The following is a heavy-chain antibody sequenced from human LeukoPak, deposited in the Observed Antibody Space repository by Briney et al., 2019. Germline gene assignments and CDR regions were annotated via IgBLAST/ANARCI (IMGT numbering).Heavy chain of an antibody. D-gene: IGHD3-22*01. CDR3: ARDSYDSINY. CDR2: ISDGSSTI. CDR1: GFTFSNYN. J-gene: IGHJ4*02. V-gene: IGHV3-48*02. Sequence: GGSLRLSCAASGFTFSNYNLNWVRQAPGKGLEWVSYISDGSSTIYYADSVKGRFTISRDNAKNSLYLQMNSLRDEDTAVYYCARDSYDSINYWGQGTLVTVSS.